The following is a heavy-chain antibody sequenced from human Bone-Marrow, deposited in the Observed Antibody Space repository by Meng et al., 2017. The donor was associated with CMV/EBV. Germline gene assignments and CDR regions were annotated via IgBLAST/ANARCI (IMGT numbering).Heavy chain of an antibody. V-gene: IGHV1-69*04. CDR3: AIDFGEGQLVQGDD. CDR1: GGTFSSYT. Sequence: SVKVSCKASGGTFSSYTISWVRQAPGQGLEWMGRIIPILGIANYAQKFQGRVTITADKSTSTAYMELSIQRSEDTAVYYCAIDFGEGQLVQGDDWGQGPLVTVSS. D-gene: IGHD6-6*01. J-gene: IGHJ4*02. CDR2: IIPILGIA.